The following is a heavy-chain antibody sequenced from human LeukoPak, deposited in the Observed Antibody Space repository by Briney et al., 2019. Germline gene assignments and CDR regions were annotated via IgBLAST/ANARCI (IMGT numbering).Heavy chain of an antibody. Sequence: GGSLRLSCAASGFTFSNYWMSWVRQAPGKGLEFMANIKEAGSEKYYVDSVKGRFTISRDNDKNLVHLQMNSLRAEDTAVYYCARGGGMRSWYDFDYWGQETLVTVSS. D-gene: IGHD6-13*01. V-gene: IGHV3-7*04. CDR1: GFTFSNYW. J-gene: IGHJ4*02. CDR2: IKEAGSEK. CDR3: ARGGGMRSWYDFDY.